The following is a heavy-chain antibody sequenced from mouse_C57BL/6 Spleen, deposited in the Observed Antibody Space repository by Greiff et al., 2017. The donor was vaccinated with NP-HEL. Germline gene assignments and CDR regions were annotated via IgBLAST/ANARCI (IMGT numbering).Heavy chain of an antibody. V-gene: IGHV1-64*01. CDR3: AMGYDGYSSWFAY. Sequence: QVQLQQSGAELVKPGASVKLSCKASGYTFTSYWMHWVKQRPGQGLEWIGMIHPNSGSTNYNEKFKSKATLTVDKSSSTAYMQLSSLTSEDSAVYYCAMGYDGYSSWFAYWGQGTLVTVSA. J-gene: IGHJ3*01. D-gene: IGHD2-3*01. CDR2: IHPNSGST. CDR1: GYTFTSYW.